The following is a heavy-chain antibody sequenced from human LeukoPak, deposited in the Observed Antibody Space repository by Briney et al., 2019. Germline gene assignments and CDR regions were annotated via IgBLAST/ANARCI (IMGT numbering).Heavy chain of an antibody. J-gene: IGHJ4*02. D-gene: IGHD1-26*01. Sequence: ASVKVSCKVSGYTLTELSMHWVRQAPGKGLEWMGGFDPEDGETIYAQKFQGRVTMTEDTSTDTAYIELSSLRSEDTAVYYFATVGSVGGPLDYGGQETLVTFSS. CDR3: ATVGSVGGPLDY. CDR2: FDPEDGET. V-gene: IGHV1-24*01. CDR1: GYTLTELS.